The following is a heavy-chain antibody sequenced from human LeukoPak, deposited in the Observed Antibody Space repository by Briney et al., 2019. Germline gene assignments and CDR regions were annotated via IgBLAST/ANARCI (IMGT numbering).Heavy chain of an antibody. D-gene: IGHD4-17*01. CDR2: ISSSSSYI. Sequence: PGGSLRLSCAASGFTFSSYSMNWVRQAPGKGLEWVSSISSSSSYIYYADSVKGRFTISRDNAKNSLYLQMNSLRAEDTAVYYCARDRLGDYAFDYWGQGTLVTVSS. V-gene: IGHV3-21*01. J-gene: IGHJ4*02. CDR3: ARDRLGDYAFDY. CDR1: GFTFSSYS.